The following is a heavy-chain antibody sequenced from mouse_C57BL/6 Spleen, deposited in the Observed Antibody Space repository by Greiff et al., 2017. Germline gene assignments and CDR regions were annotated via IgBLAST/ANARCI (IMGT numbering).Heavy chain of an antibody. Sequence: EVKLQESGPGLVKPSQSLSLTCSVTGYSITSGYYWNWIRQFPGNKLEWMGYISYDGSNNYNPSLKNRISITRDPSKNQFFLKLNSVTTEDTATYYCAREDYETVLYAMDYWGQGTSVTVSS. CDR1: GYSITSGYY. V-gene: IGHV3-6*01. J-gene: IGHJ4*01. CDR3: AREDYETVLYAMDY. D-gene: IGHD2-4*01. CDR2: ISYDGSN.